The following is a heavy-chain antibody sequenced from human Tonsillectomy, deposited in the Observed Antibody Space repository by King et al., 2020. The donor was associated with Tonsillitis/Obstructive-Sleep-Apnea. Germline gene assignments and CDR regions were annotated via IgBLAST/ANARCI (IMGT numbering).Heavy chain of an antibody. CDR1: GGSISSSNYY. CDR2: IYYSGNT. Sequence: QLQESGPGLVKPSETLSLTCTVSGGSISSSNYYWGWIRQPPGKGLECIGSIYYSGNTYYSPSLKSRVTISVDTSKNQMSLKLSSVTAADTAIYYCARQGGGGQLVYFDSWGRGTLVTVSS. V-gene: IGHV4-39*01. D-gene: IGHD6-6*01. J-gene: IGHJ4*02. CDR3: ARQGGGGQLVYFDS.